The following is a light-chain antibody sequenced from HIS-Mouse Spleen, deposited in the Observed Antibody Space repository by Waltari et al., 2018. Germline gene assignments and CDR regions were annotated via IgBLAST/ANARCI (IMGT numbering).Light chain of an antibody. CDR2: AAS. Sequence: DIQLTQSPSFLSASVGDRVTITCRASQGISSYLAWYQQKPGQAPKLLIYAASTLQSGVQSRFSGSGSGTEFTLTISSLQPEDFATYYCQQLNSYPPTFGQGTKVEIK. CDR1: QGISSY. V-gene: IGKV1-9*01. J-gene: IGKJ1*01. CDR3: QQLNSYPPT.